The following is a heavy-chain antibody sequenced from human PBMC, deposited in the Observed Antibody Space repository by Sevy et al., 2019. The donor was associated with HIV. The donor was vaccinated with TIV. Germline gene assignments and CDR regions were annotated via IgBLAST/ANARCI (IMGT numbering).Heavy chain of an antibody. D-gene: IGHD4-17*01. CDR2: TRNKANSYTT. V-gene: IGHV3-72*01. J-gene: IGHJ4*02. Sequence: GGSLRLSCADSGFTFSDHYMDWVRQAPGKGLEWVGRTRNKANSYTTEYAASVKGRFTISRDDSKNSLYLQMNSLKTEDTVVYYCAGAYGDYFFDYWGQGTLVTVSS. CDR3: AGAYGDYFFDY. CDR1: GFTFSDHY.